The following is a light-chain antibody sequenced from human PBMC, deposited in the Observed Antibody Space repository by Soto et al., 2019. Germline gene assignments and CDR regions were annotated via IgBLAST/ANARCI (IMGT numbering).Light chain of an antibody. J-gene: IGKJ1*01. V-gene: IGKV1-5*01. CDR1: QNINNW. CDR2: AAS. Sequence: DIQMTQSPSTLSASVGDRVTITCRASQNINNWLAWYQQKPGKAPKLLIYAASSLESGVPSRFSGSRSGTEFTLTISRLQPDDCTTYYCQHYESNPWTFGQGTKVELK. CDR3: QHYESNPWT.